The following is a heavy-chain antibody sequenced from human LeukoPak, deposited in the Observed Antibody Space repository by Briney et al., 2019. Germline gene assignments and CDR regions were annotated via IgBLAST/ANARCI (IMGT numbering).Heavy chain of an antibody. CDR3: ARDQRPGSPGFGDF. D-gene: IGHD2-15*01. J-gene: IGHJ4*02. CDR2: IDTYNGDT. Sequence: GASVKVSCKASGYTFTSYAISWVRQAPGQGLEWMGWIDTYNGDTRYVQKFQGRVTMTTDTATSTAYMELRSLRSDDTAVYFCARDQRPGSPGFGDFWGQGTLVTVSS. CDR1: GYTFTSYA. V-gene: IGHV1-18*01.